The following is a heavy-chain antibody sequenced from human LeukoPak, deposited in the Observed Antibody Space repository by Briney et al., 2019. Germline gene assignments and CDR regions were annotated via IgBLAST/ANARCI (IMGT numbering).Heavy chain of an antibody. Sequence: GGSLRLSCAASGFTVSSNYMGWVSQAPGKGLEWVAVIWYDGTNKYYADSVKGRFTISRDNSKNTLYLQMNSLGAEDTAVYYCAKDTLDSSGYCFDYWDQGTLVTVSS. D-gene: IGHD3-22*01. CDR2: IWYDGTNK. CDR3: AKDTLDSSGYCFDY. J-gene: IGHJ4*02. V-gene: IGHV3-33*06. CDR1: GFTVSSNY.